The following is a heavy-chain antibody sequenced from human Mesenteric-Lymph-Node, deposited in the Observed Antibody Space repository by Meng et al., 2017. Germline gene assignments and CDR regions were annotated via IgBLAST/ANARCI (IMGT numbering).Heavy chain of an antibody. CDR1: GGSFSTYT. CDR2: LIPVLNKA. J-gene: IGHJ4*02. CDR3: ARGRGNQPLFDF. Sequence: QVRLVQSGAEVKKPGSSVKVACKTSGGSFSTYTFSWVRQAHGQGLEWMGGLIPVLNKAKSAPRFQDRVTFTADETTTTAYMELSSLTFEDTAVYFCARGRGNQPLFDFWGQGTLVTVSS. D-gene: IGHD2/OR15-2a*01. V-gene: IGHV1-69*10.